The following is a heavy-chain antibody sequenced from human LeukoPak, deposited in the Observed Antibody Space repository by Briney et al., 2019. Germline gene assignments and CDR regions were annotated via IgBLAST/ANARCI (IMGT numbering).Heavy chain of an antibody. J-gene: IGHJ4*02. CDR2: FDPEDGET. D-gene: IGHD3-16*01. CDR3: AARTGGDMLVDY. Sequence: GASVKVSCKVSGYTLTELSMHWVRQAPGKGLEWMGGFDPEDGETIYAQKFQGRVTMTEDTSTDTAYMELSSLRSEDTAVYYCAARTGGDMLVDYWGQGTLVTVSS. CDR1: GYTLTELS. V-gene: IGHV1-24*01.